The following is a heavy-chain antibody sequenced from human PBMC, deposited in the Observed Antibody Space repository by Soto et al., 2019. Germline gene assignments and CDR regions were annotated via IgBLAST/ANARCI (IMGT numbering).Heavy chain of an antibody. V-gene: IGHV2-5*02. CDR2: IYWDDSK. J-gene: IGHJ4*02. CDR3: VNICYGDYPVDY. D-gene: IGHD4-17*01. Sequence: QITLKESGPALVKPTQTLTLTCTFSGFSLSTSGVGVGWIRQPPGKALEWLADIYWDDSKHYRPSLESRLARAKDTSNNQVVLKMASMNPVETATYFCVNICYGDYPVDYWGRGTVVTVSS. CDR1: GFSLSTSGVG.